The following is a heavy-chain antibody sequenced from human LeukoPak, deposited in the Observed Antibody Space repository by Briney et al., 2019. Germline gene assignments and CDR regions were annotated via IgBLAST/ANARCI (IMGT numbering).Heavy chain of an antibody. CDR2: IHYSGST. CDR3: ARGPPPDGGNSGIRFDY. Sequence: PSETLSLTCTVSNGSISFGVFYWGWIRQPPGKGLEWIGSIHYSGSTYYNPSLESRVTIFVDTSKNQFSLRLSSVTAADTAVYYCARGPPPDGGNSGIRFDYWGQGTLVTVSS. D-gene: IGHD2-21*02. V-gene: IGHV4-39*07. CDR1: NGSISFGVFY. J-gene: IGHJ4*02.